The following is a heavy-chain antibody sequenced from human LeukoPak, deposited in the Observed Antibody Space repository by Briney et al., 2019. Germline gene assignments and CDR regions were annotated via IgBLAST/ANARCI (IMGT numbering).Heavy chain of an antibody. CDR2: INHGGST. D-gene: IGHD4/OR15-4a*01. J-gene: IGHJ4*02. V-gene: IGHV4-34*01. CDR1: GESLSGYY. Sequence: SETLSLTCAVYGESLSGYYWSWIRQSPGKGLEWIGEINHGGSTNYNPSLKSQVTMSVDTSKNHFSLKLSSVTAADTAVYFCAREGRMSMGIEYWGQGTLVTVSS. CDR3: AREGRMSMGIEY.